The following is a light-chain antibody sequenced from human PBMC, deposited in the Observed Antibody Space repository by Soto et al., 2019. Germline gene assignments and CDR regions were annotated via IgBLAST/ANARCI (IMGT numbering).Light chain of an antibody. CDR3: QQYSDSVGT. V-gene: IGKV3-20*01. J-gene: IGKJ1*01. CDR2: AAS. Sequence: EIVLTQSPGTLSLSPGERATLSCRASQSVSSGYLAWYQQRPGQAPRLLIYAASSRATGIPDRFSGSGSGTDFTLTISRLEPEDFAVYYCQQYSDSVGTFGQGTKVDIK. CDR1: QSVSSGY.